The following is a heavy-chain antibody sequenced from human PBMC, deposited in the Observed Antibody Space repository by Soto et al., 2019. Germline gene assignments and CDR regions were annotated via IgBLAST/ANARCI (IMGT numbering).Heavy chain of an antibody. V-gene: IGHV3-30-3*01. Sequence: QEQLVESGGGVVQPGRSLRLSCVASGFTFNTYAMHWVRQAPGKGLEWVAVISYDGSEKHYADSVEGRFFISRDNSKNILDLQMNSLRVDDTAVYHCVRDRLRGRRQNGNLFDYWGQGTLVTVSS. CDR3: VRDRLRGRRQNGNLFDY. CDR2: ISYDGSEK. D-gene: IGHD1-1*01. J-gene: IGHJ4*02. CDR1: GFTFNTYA.